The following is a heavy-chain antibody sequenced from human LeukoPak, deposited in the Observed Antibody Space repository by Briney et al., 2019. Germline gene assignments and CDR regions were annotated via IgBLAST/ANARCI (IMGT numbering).Heavy chain of an antibody. J-gene: IGHJ4*02. CDR2: IIPILGIA. V-gene: IGHV1-69*04. CDR3: ARELAAAGPYYFDY. Sequence: RASVKVSCKASGGTFSSYAISWVRQAPGQGLEWMGRIIPILGIANYAQKFQGRVTITADKSTSTAYMELSSLRSEDTAVYYCARELAAAGPYYFDYWGQGTLVTVSS. D-gene: IGHD6-13*01. CDR1: GGTFSSYA.